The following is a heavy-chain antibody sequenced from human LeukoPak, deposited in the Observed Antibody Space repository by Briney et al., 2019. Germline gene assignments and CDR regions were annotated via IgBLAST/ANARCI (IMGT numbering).Heavy chain of an antibody. D-gene: IGHD3-10*01. CDR3: ASHGGSGYYYYYGMDV. J-gene: IGHJ6*02. Sequence: GGSLRLSCAASGFTVISNYMSWVRQAPGKGLEWVSVIYSGGSTYYADSVKGRFTISRDNSKNTLYLQMNSLRAEDTAVYYCASHGGSGYYYYYGMDVWGQGTTVTVSS. V-gene: IGHV3-66*04. CDR1: GFTVISNY. CDR2: IYSGGST.